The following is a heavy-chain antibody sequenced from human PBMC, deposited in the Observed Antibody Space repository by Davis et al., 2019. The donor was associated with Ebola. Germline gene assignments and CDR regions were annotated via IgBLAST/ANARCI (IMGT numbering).Heavy chain of an antibody. CDR3: ARQGYSGYSGGKHYYYGLDV. CDR2: ISYDGSNK. CDR1: GFTFSSYG. V-gene: IGHV3-30*03. D-gene: IGHD5-18*01. J-gene: IGHJ6*04. Sequence: PGGSLRLSCAASGFTFSSYGMHWVRQAPGKGLEWVAVISYDGSNKYYADSVKGRFTISSDNSKNTLYLQMNSLRDEDTAVYYCARQGYSGYSGGKHYYYGLDVWGKGTTVTVAS.